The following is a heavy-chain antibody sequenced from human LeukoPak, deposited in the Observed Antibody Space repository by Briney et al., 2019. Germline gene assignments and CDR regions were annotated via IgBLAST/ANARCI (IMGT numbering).Heavy chain of an antibody. D-gene: IGHD6-13*01. Sequence: PGGSLRLSCAASGFTFSSYAMSWVRQAPGKGLEWVSAVSGSGGSTYCTDSVKGRFTISRDNSKNTLYLQMNSLRAEDTAVYYCAKRLAAAGSMGLDYWGQGTLVTVSS. CDR1: GFTFSSYA. CDR3: AKRLAAAGSMGLDY. V-gene: IGHV3-23*01. CDR2: VSGSGGST. J-gene: IGHJ4*02.